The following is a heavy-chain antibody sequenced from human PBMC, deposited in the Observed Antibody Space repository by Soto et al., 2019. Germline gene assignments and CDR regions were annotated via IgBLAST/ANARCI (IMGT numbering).Heavy chain of an antibody. Sequence: QVRLKESGPGLVRPSETLSLTCTVSDVTFSSGNYFWTWVRRAPGKALEWIGDLRLRGGAFYTPSLRGRVIMSVDVSRNQFFLSLPSVSVADTAVYYCARGRTYLRGGRRWYSDFWGQGTLVNVSS. J-gene: IGHJ1*01. D-gene: IGHD3-16*02. V-gene: IGHV4-30-4*01. CDR3: ARGRTYLRGGRRWYSDF. CDR1: DVTFSSGNYF. CDR2: LRLRGGA.